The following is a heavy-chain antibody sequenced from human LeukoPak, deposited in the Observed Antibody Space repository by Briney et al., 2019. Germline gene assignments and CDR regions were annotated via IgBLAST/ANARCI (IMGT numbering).Heavy chain of an antibody. J-gene: IGHJ5*02. CDR2: INPSGAST. D-gene: IGHD3-22*01. Sequence: ASVKVSCKAPGYTFTTYYLHWVRQAPGQGLEWMGIINPSGASTMYAQKFQGRVTMTMDTSTSTVYMELSSLRSEDTAMYYCARGPPGRVYDSSKRGLFDPWGQGTLVTVSS. CDR3: ARGPPGRVYDSSKRGLFDP. V-gene: IGHV1-46*01. CDR1: GYTFTTYY.